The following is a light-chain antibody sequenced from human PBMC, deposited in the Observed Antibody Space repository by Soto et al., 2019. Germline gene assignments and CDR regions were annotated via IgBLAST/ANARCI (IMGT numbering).Light chain of an antibody. V-gene: IGLV2-14*01. CDR3: SSYTTSSTLI. J-gene: IGLJ2*01. CDR2: DVS. CDR1: SSDVGGYNY. Sequence: QSALTQPASVSGSPRQSITISCTGTSSDVGGYNYVSWYQQHQGKAPKLMIYDVSNRPSGVSNRFSGSKSGNTASLTISGLQAEDEADYYCSSYTTSSTLIFGGGTKLTVL.